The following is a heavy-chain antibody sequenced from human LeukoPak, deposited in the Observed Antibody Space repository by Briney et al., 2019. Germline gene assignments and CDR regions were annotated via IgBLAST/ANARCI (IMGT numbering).Heavy chain of an antibody. CDR2: ISYGGNNQ. J-gene: IGHJ6*02. CDR1: GFTFSRYA. D-gene: IGHD3-10*02. CDR3: ARDLHYYVAMDV. Sequence: PGGSLRLSCGASGFTFSRYAMNWVRQAPGQGLEWVAIISYGGNNQYYAESVKGRFAISRDNSKNTLFLQLNSLRAEDTALYYCARDLHYYVAMDVWGQGTTVTVSS. V-gene: IGHV3-30*09.